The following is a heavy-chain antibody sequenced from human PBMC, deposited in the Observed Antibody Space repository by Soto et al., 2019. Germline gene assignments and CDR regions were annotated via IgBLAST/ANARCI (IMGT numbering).Heavy chain of an antibody. CDR2: IKSKTDGGTT. D-gene: IGHD3-22*01. J-gene: IGHJ4*02. Sequence: GGSLRHSYAASGFTFSNAWMNWVRQDPGKGLEWVGRIKSKTDGGTTDYAAPVKGRFTISRDDSKNTLYLQMNSLKTEDTAVYYCTTLYYDSSGPRFGWGQGTLVTVSS. CDR1: GFTFSNAW. CDR3: TTLYYDSSGPRFG. V-gene: IGHV3-15*07.